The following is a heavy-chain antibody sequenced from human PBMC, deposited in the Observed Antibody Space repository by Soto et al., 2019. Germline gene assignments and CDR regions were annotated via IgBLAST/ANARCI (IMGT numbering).Heavy chain of an antibody. D-gene: IGHD3-10*01. J-gene: IGHJ6*02. Sequence: ASVKVSCKASGGTFSSYAISWVRQAPGQGLEWMGGIIPIFGTANYAQKFQGRVTITADESTSTAYMELSSLRSEDTAVYYCARAEPNRGVIYYYGMDVWGQGTTVTVSS. CDR2: IIPIFGTA. CDR3: ARAEPNRGVIYYYGMDV. CDR1: GGTFSSYA. V-gene: IGHV1-69*13.